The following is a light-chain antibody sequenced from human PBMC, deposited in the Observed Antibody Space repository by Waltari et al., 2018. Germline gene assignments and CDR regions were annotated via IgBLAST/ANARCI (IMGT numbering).Light chain of an antibody. J-gene: IGLJ2*01. CDR3: CSYAGGDTVV. CDR2: DVT. Sequence: QSALTQPRSVSGSPGQSVTISCPGTSSDVGGYKYVSWYQQPPGKAPKLMISDVTERPSGVPDRFSGSKSGNTASLTISGLQAEDEGDYYCCSYAGGDTVVFGGGTKLTVL. CDR1: SSDVGGYKY. V-gene: IGLV2-11*01.